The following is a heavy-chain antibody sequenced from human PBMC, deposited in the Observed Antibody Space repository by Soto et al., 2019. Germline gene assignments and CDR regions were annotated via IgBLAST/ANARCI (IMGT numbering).Heavy chain of an antibody. V-gene: IGHV2-5*02. D-gene: IGHD5-18*01. CDR3: AHKDTTMAIFDS. CDR1: GFSLSTSGVG. CDR2: IYWDDDK. J-gene: IGHJ4*02. Sequence: QITLKESGPTLVKPTQTLTLTCTFSGFSLSTSGVGVGWIRQPPEKALDWLVLIYWDDDKRYSPSLKSRLTITKYTSKNQVVLTMTNMDPVDTATYYCAHKDTTMAIFDSWGQGTLVTVSS.